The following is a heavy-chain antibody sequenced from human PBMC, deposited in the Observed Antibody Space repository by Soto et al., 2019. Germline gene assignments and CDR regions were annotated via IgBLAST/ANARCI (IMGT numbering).Heavy chain of an antibody. CDR3: ARAIGSGTRHYGMDV. J-gene: IGHJ6*02. Sequence: QVQLVQSGAEVKKPGSSVKVSCKASGGTFSSYTISWVRQAPGQGLEWMGRIIPILGIANYAQKFQGRVTITADKSTSTDYMELSSLRSEDTAVYYCARAIGSGTRHYGMDVWGQGTTVTVSS. V-gene: IGHV1-69*02. CDR2: IIPILGIA. CDR1: GGTFSSYT. D-gene: IGHD3-10*01.